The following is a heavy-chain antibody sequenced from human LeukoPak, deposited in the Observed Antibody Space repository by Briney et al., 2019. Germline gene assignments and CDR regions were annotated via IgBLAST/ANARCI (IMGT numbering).Heavy chain of an antibody. CDR1: GYSFATYW. CDR2: IYPGDSGT. CDR3: ARRGRPEYDAFDI. D-gene: IGHD2/OR15-2a*01. V-gene: IGHV5-51*01. J-gene: IGHJ3*02. Sequence: GESLKISCKGSGYSFATYWIGWVRQMPGKGLEWMGIIYPGDSGTRYSPSFQGQVTISADKSISTAYLQWSSLKASDTAMYYCARRGRPEYDAFDIWGQGTMVTVSS.